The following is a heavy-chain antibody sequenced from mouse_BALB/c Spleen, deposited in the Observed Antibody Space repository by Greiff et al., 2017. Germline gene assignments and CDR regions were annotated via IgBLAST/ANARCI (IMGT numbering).Heavy chain of an antibody. V-gene: IGHV5-4*02. CDR3: ASGGTMITTAWFAY. D-gene: IGHD2-4*01. CDR2: ISDGGSYT. Sequence: EVQLVESGGGLVKPGGSLKLSCAASGFTFSDYYMYWVRQTPEKRLEWVATISDGGSYTYYPDSVKGRFTISRDNAKNNLYLQMSSLKSEDTAMYYCASGGTMITTAWFAYWGQGTLVTVSA. CDR1: GFTFSDYY. J-gene: IGHJ3*01.